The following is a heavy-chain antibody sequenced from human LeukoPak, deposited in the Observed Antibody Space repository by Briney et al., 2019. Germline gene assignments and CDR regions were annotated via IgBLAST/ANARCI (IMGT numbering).Heavy chain of an antibody. Sequence: ASVKVSCKASGYTFTAYYMHCVRQAPGQGLEWMGWVNPNSGGTYYARKFQGRVTMTRDTSISTAYMQLSRLRSDDTAVYYCAREPTENCCGDCYHLDYWGQGTLVTVSS. V-gene: IGHV1-2*02. CDR1: GYTFTAYY. D-gene: IGHD2-21*02. CDR3: AREPTENCCGDCYHLDY. J-gene: IGHJ4*02. CDR2: VNPNSGGT.